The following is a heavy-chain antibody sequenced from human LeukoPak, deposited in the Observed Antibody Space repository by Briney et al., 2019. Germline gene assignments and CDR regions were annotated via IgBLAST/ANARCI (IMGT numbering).Heavy chain of an antibody. Sequence: PGGSLRLSCEASGFTFTNAWMNWVRQAPGKGLEWVSYISSSGSTIYYADSVKGRFTISRDNAKNSLYLQMNSLRAEDTAVYYCARMGVYYGSGSRPASLDYWGQGTLVTVSS. V-gene: IGHV3-11*04. CDR2: ISSSGSTI. D-gene: IGHD3-10*01. CDR1: GFTFTNAW. CDR3: ARMGVYYGSGSRPASLDY. J-gene: IGHJ4*02.